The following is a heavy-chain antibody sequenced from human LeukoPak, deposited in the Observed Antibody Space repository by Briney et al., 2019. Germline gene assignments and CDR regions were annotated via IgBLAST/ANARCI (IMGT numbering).Heavy chain of an antibody. J-gene: IGHJ3*02. Sequence: GASVKVSCKASGGTFSSYAISWVRQAPGQGLEWMGGIIPIFGTANYAQKFQGRVTITADKSTSTAYMELSSLRSEDTAVYYCARAFSYYYNSSGYFSVGSFDIWGQGTMVTVSS. CDR1: GGTFSSYA. CDR2: IIPIFGTA. V-gene: IGHV1-69*06. CDR3: ARAFSYYYNSSGYFSVGSFDI. D-gene: IGHD3-22*01.